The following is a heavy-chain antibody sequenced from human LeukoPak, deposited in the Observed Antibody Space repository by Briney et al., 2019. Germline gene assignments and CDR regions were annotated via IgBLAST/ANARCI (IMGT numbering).Heavy chain of an antibody. CDR1: GGTFSSYA. V-gene: IGHV1-69*05. CDR2: IIPIFGTA. CDR3: ARVGSGYYNWFDP. Sequence: ASVRVSCKASGGTFSSYAISWVRQALGQGLEWMGGIIPIFGTANYAQKFQGRVTITTDESTSTAYMELSSLRSEDTAVYYCARVGSGYYNWFDPWGQGTLVTVSS. J-gene: IGHJ5*02. D-gene: IGHD3-22*01.